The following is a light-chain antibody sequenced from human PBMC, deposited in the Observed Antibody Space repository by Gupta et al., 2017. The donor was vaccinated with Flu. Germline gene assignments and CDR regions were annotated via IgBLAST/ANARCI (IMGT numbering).Light chain of an antibody. CDR2: DAS. CDR1: QDITNS. V-gene: IGKV1-33*01. J-gene: IGKJ5*01. Sequence: DIQMTQSPSSLSASVGDRVTITCQASQDITNSLNWYQQKPGKAPKVLIYDASNLEEGVTSRFSGSGVGTHFNFTISSRQPEDVESYYCQHEDKVPPHITFGQGTLLEIK. CDR3: QHEDKVPPHIT.